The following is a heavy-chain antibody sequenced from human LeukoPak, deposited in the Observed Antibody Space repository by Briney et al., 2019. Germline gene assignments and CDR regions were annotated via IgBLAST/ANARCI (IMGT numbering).Heavy chain of an antibody. D-gene: IGHD3-9*01. Sequence: ASVKVSCKASGYTFTSYGISWVRQAPGQGLEWMGWISAYNGNTNCAQKLQGRVTMTTDTSTSTAYMELRSLRSDDTAVYYCARVQDYDILTGYLPGYYGMDVWGQGTTVTVSS. V-gene: IGHV1-18*01. CDR2: ISAYNGNT. CDR1: GYTFTSYG. CDR3: ARVQDYDILTGYLPGYYGMDV. J-gene: IGHJ6*02.